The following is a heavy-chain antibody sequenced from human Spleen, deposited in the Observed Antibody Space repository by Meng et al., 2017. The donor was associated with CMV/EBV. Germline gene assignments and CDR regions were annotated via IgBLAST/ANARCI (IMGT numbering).Heavy chain of an antibody. Sequence: GESLKISCAASGFTVSSNYMSWVRQAPGKGLEWVSSISSSSSYIYYADSVKGRFTISRDNAKNTLYLQMNSLRAEDTAVYYCANEQDYGARDYWGQGTLVTVSS. D-gene: IGHD4-17*01. J-gene: IGHJ4*02. CDR1: GFTVSSNY. V-gene: IGHV3-21*01. CDR3: ANEQDYGARDY. CDR2: ISSSSSYI.